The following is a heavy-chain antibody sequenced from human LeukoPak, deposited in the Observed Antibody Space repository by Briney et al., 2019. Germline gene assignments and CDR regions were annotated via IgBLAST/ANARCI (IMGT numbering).Heavy chain of an antibody. D-gene: IGHD3-9*01. V-gene: IGHV3-11*06. CDR1: GFTFSDYY. J-gene: IGHJ4*02. Sequence: PGGSLRLSCAVSGFTFSDYYMNWIRQAPGKGLEWVSYISSSSSYTNYADSVKGRFTISRDNAKNSLYLQMNSLRAEDTAVYYCARVGSDDILTGSFDYWGQGTLVTVSS. CDR3: ARVGSDDILTGSFDY. CDR2: ISSSSSYT.